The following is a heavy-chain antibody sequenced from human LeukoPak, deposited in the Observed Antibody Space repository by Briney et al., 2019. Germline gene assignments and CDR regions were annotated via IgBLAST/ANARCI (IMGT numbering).Heavy chain of an antibody. V-gene: IGHV3-23*01. Sequence: GGSLRLSCAASGFTFSSYAMSWVRQAPGKGLEWVSAISGSGSDTYYADSVKGRFTISRDNSKSTLYLQMNSLRAEDTALYYCANHAYHYYCDDWGQGTLVTVSS. CDR1: GFTFSSYA. CDR3: ANHAYHYYCDD. J-gene: IGHJ4*02. CDR2: ISGSGSDT. D-gene: IGHD1-14*01.